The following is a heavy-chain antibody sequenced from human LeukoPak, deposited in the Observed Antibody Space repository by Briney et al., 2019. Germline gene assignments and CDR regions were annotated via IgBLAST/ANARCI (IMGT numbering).Heavy chain of an antibody. V-gene: IGHV4-59*12. D-gene: IGHD3-10*01. CDR1: GGSLSSYY. J-gene: IGHJ2*01. CDR3: ARAGYYGSGSYYPYWYFDL. CDR2: IYYGGSA. Sequence: SETLSLTCTVSGGSLSSYYWSWIRQPPGKGLEWIGYIYYGGSAKYNPSLKSRVTISVDTSKNQFSLKLSPVTAADTAVYYCARAGYYGSGSYYPYWYFDLWGRGTLVTVSS.